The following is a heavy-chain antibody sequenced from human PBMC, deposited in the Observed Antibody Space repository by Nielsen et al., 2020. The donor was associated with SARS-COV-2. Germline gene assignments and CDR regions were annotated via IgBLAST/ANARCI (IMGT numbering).Heavy chain of an antibody. CDR2: ISWNSGSI. V-gene: IGHV3-9*01. Sequence: SLKISCAASGFTFDDYAMHWVRQAPGKGLEWVSGISWNSGSIGYADSVKGRFTISRDNAKNSLYLQMNSLRAEDTALYYCAKDMPRGSSGSTGFDYWGQGTLVTVSS. CDR3: AKDMPRGSSGSTGFDY. CDR1: GFTFDDYA. D-gene: IGHD6-19*01. J-gene: IGHJ4*02.